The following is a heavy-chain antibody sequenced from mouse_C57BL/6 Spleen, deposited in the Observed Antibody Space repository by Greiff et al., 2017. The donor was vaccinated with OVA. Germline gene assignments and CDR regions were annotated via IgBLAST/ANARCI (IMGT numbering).Heavy chain of an antibody. D-gene: IGHD2-2*01. Sequence: EVKLMESGGDLVKPGGSLKLSCAASGFTFSSYGMSWVRQTPDKRLEWVATISSGGSYTYYPDSVKGRFTISRDNAKNTLYLQMSSLKSEDTAMYYCARPFMVTTGFAYWGHGTLVTVSA. CDR1: GFTFSSYG. V-gene: IGHV5-6*01. J-gene: IGHJ3*01. CDR3: ARPFMVTTGFAY. CDR2: ISSGGSYT.